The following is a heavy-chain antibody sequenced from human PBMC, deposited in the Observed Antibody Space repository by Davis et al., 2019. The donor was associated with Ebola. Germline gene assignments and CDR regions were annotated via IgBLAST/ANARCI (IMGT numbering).Heavy chain of an antibody. J-gene: IGHJ3*02. Sequence: GGSLRLSCAASGLTFSNAWMSWVRQAPGKGLEWIAFISHDGRNITYAGSVWGRFTISRDNSRNTVYLQMNSLRPEDTAVYYCARVWITMIVGHYDAFGIWGQGTMVTVSS. D-gene: IGHD3-22*01. V-gene: IGHV3-30*03. CDR1: GLTFSNAW. CDR3: ARVWITMIVGHYDAFGI. CDR2: ISHDGRNI.